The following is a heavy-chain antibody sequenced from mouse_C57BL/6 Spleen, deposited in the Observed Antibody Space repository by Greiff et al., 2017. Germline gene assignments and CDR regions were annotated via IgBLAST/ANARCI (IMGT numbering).Heavy chain of an antibody. CDR2: ISSGGSYT. CDR1: GFTFSSYG. D-gene: IGHD1-1*01. CDR3: ARHESFYYGSSYGWFAY. Sequence: EVMLVESGGDLVKPGGSLKLSCAASGFTFSSYGMSWVRQTPDTRLAWVATISSGGSYTYYPDSVKGRFTISRDNAKNTLYLQMSSLKSEDTAMYYCARHESFYYGSSYGWFAYWGQGTLVTVSA. J-gene: IGHJ3*01. V-gene: IGHV5-6*02.